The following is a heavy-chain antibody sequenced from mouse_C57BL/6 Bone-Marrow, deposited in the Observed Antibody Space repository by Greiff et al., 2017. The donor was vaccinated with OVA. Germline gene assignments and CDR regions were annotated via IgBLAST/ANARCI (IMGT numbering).Heavy chain of an antibody. D-gene: IGHD1-1*01. CDR2: IYPGDGDT. J-gene: IGHJ1*03. V-gene: IGHV1-82*01. CDR1: GYAFSSSW. Sequence: QVQLQQSGPELVKPGASVKISCKASGYAFSSSWMNWVKQRPGKGLAWIGRIYPGDGDTNYNGKFKGKATLTADKSSSTAYMQLSSLTSEDSAVYFCAIPPHYYGSSYGYFDVWGTGTTVTVSS. CDR3: AIPPHYYGSSYGYFDV.